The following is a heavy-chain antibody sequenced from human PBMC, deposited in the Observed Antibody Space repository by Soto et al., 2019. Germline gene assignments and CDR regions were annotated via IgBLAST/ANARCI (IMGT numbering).Heavy chain of an antibody. CDR2: IFYSGST. V-gene: IGHV4-39*01. Sequence: SETLSLTCTVSGGSVSSTIYYWGWIRQAPGKGLERIGNIFYSGSTYYNPSLKSRVTISVDTSKNQFSLKLSSVTAADTAVYYCARRGGDYWGQGALVTVSS. J-gene: IGHJ4*02. CDR1: GGSVSSTIYY. D-gene: IGHD3-10*01. CDR3: ARRGGDY.